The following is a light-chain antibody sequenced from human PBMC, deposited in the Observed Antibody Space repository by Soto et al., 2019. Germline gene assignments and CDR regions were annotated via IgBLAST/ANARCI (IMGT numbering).Light chain of an antibody. V-gene: IGKV3-20*01. Sequence: TQSPVTLSVSPGEGATLSCRASQSVGSNLAWYHQKPGQAPRLLIFGASDRATGIPDRFSGSGSGTDFTLTIDRLEPEDFAMYYCQQYSDSPPTCGQGTKV. CDR2: GAS. CDR3: QQYSDSPPT. CDR1: QSVGSN. J-gene: IGKJ1*01.